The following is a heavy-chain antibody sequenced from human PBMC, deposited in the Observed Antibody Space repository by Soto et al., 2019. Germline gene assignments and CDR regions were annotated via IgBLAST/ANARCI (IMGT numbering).Heavy chain of an antibody. D-gene: IGHD2-21*02. J-gene: IGHJ4*02. CDR2: IIPIFGTA. CDR3: ARAREDECGCDCYQYYFDY. CDR1: GGTFSSYA. Sequence: QVQLVQSGAEVKKPGSSVKVSCKASGGTFSSYAISWVRQAPGQGLEWMGGIIPIFGTANYAQKFQGRVTITADESTGKAYMKLSSLRSEDTDVYYCARAREDECGCDCYQYYFDYWRQGTLYTGS. V-gene: IGHV1-69*01.